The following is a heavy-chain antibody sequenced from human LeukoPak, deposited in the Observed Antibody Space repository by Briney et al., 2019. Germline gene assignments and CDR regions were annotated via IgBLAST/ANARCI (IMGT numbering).Heavy chain of an antibody. CDR2: IYPGDSDT. V-gene: IGHV5-51*01. Sequence: GESLEISCQGSGYSFTRYWIGWVRQMPGKGLEWMGIIYPGDSDTRYSTSFQGQVTISADKSISTAYLQWSSLKASDTAMYDCARHGGGRYFDWLNNWVDPWGQGTLVTVSS. J-gene: IGHJ5*02. CDR1: GYSFTRYW. D-gene: IGHD3-9*01. CDR3: ARHGGGRYFDWLNNWVDP.